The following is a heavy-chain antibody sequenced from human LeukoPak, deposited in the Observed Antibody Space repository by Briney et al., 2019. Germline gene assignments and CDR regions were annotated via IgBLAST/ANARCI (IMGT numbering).Heavy chain of an antibody. CDR1: GFTFSNYW. D-gene: IGHD2-2*01. CDR2: IKQDESEK. CDR3: ARALDSSSSRYQAFEE. Sequence: GGSLRLSCSASGFTFSNYWMSWVRQAPGKGLEWVANIKQDESEKYYVDSVRGRFTISRDNAKSSLYLQMNSLRAEDTAVYYCARALDSSSSRYQAFEEWGQGTLVTVSS. J-gene: IGHJ4*02. V-gene: IGHV3-7*01.